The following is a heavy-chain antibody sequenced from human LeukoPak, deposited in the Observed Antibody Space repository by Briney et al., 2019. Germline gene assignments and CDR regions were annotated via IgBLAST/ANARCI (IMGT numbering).Heavy chain of an antibody. J-gene: IGHJ4*02. D-gene: IGHD4-17*01. CDR2: IYSGGST. Sequence: PGGSLRLSCAASGFTVSSNYMSWVRQAPGKGLEWVSVIYSGGSTYYADSVKGRFTISRDNSKNTLYLQMNSLRAEDTAVYYCAKLDQASGDPASFDYWGQGTLVTVSS. V-gene: IGHV3-53*01. CDR3: AKLDQASGDPASFDY. CDR1: GFTVSSNY.